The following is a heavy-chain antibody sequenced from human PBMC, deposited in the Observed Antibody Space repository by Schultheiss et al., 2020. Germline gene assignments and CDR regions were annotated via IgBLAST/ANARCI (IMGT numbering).Heavy chain of an antibody. D-gene: IGHD1-26*01. V-gene: IGHV3-15*07. CDR3: TTFPWELRGY. CDR1: GFTFSSYW. Sequence: GESLKISCAASGFTFSSYWIHWVRQAPGKGLEWVGRIKSRIDGETTDYIAPVKGRFTISRDDSKNTLYLQMNSLKTEDTAVYYCTTFPWELRGYWGQGALVTVSS. J-gene: IGHJ4*02. CDR2: IKSRIDGETT.